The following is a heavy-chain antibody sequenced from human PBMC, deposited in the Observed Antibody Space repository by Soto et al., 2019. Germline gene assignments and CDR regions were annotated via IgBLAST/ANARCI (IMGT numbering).Heavy chain of an antibody. CDR3: TRLRAPATLLDYYYMDV. Sequence: GGSLRLSCAASGFTFSGSDMHWVRQASGKGLEWVGRIRSKGNSYATAYAASVEGRFTISRDDSKNTAYLQMNSLKTEDTAVYYCTRLRAPATLLDYYYMDVWGKGTTVTVSS. CDR1: GFTFSGSD. D-gene: IGHD6-25*01. CDR2: IRSKGNSYAT. J-gene: IGHJ6*03. V-gene: IGHV3-73*01.